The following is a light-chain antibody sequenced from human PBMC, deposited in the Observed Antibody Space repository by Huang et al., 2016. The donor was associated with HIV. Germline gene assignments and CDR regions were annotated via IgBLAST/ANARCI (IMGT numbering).Light chain of an antibody. J-gene: IGKJ4*01. CDR2: ATS. CDR1: QNVRNN. CDR3: QQYDNWPPGLT. Sequence: EIMMTQSPATLSVSPGGRATLYCRASQNVRNNLAWYQQKTGQAPRFLIYATSTRASGIPARFSVSGSGTEFTLTISGLQSEDFAFYYCQQYDNWPPGLTFGGGTKIEI. V-gene: IGKV3D-15*01.